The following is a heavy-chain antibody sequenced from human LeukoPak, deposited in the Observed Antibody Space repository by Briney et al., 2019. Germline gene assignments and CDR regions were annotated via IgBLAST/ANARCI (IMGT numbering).Heavy chain of an antibody. Sequence: GGSLRLSCAASGFTFSDYYMSWIRQAPGKGLEWVSYISSSGSTIYYADSVKGRFTISRDNAKNSLYLQMNSLRAEDTAVYYCARALNPGYCSSTSCYPNWFDPWGQGTLVTVPS. D-gene: IGHD2-2*01. CDR2: ISSSGSTI. CDR3: ARALNPGYCSSTSCYPNWFDP. V-gene: IGHV3-11*01. J-gene: IGHJ5*02. CDR1: GFTFSDYY.